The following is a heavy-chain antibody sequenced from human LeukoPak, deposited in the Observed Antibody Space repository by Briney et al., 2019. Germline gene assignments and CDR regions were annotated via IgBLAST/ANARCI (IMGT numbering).Heavy chain of an antibody. Sequence: KPSETLSLTRTVSGGSISSYYWSWIRQPPGKGLEWIGHIYYSGSTNYNPSLKSRVTISVDTSKSQFSLNLSSVTAADTAVYYCARNYDSSGYTAFGYWGRGTLVTVSS. CDR2: IYYSGST. CDR1: GGSISSYY. D-gene: IGHD3-22*01. J-gene: IGHJ4*02. CDR3: ARNYDSSGYTAFGY. V-gene: IGHV4-59*01.